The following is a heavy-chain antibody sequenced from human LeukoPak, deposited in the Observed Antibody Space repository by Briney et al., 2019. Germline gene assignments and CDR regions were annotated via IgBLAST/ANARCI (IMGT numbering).Heavy chain of an antibody. CDR3: AKDIHGIAVAYDAFDI. CDR2: IRWDGGST. CDR1: GFTFDEYT. D-gene: IGHD6-19*01. Sequence: GGSLRLSCAACGFTFDEYTMHWVRQAPGKGLEWVSLIRWDGGSTYYADSVKGRFTISRDNSKNSLYLQMNSLRTEDTALYYCAKDIHGIAVAYDAFDIWGQGTMVTVSS. J-gene: IGHJ3*02. V-gene: IGHV3-43*01.